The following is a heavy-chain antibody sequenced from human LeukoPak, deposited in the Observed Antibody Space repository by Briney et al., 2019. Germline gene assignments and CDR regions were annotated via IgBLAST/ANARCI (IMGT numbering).Heavy chain of an antibody. Sequence: GGSLRLSCAASGFTVSSNYMSWVRQAPGKGLQWVSVIYSSGNTYYADSVKGRFTISRDNSKNTLYLQMNSLRAEDTAVYYCARMYSGSRYYFDYWGQGTLVTVSS. V-gene: IGHV3-53*01. D-gene: IGHD1-26*01. CDR3: ARMYSGSRYYFDY. CDR2: IYSSGNT. J-gene: IGHJ4*02. CDR1: GFTVSSNY.